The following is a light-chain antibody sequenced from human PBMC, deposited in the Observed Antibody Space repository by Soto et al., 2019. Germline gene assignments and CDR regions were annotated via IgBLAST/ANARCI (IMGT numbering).Light chain of an antibody. CDR3: QQYNSYSPA. CDR2: KAS. V-gene: IGKV1-5*03. CDR1: QGISSY. J-gene: IGKJ1*01. Sequence: DIQLTQSPSFLSASVGDRVTITCRASQGISSYLAWYQLKPGKAPKLLIYKASSLESGVPSRFSGSGSGTEFTLTISSLQPDDFATYYCQQYNSYSPAFGQGTKVDI.